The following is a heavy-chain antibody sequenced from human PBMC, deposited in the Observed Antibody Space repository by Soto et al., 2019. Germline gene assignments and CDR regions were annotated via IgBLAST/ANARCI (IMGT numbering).Heavy chain of an antibody. Sequence: GGSLRLSCAASGFIFSNYAMSWVRQAPGKGLEWVSGISDSGGGTYYADSVKGRFTISRDNSKNTLYVQMNSLRAEDTAVYYCAKVNGLESPYYGMDVWGQGTTVTVSS. CDR3: AKVNGLESPYYGMDV. J-gene: IGHJ6*02. CDR2: ISDSGGGT. CDR1: GFIFSNYA. V-gene: IGHV3-23*01.